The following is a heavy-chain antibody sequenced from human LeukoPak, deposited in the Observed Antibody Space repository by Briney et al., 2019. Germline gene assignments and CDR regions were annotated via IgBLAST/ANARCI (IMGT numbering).Heavy chain of an antibody. CDR1: GFTFSSYE. CDR2: MTSSGSII. V-gene: IGHV3-48*03. J-gene: IGHJ3*01. Sequence: PGGSLRLSCAASGFTFSSYEMNRVRKAPGKGLEWVSYMTSSGSIIYYADSVKGRFTISRDNAKNSLYLQMNSLRAEDTAVYYCARDAWDAFDVWGQGAMVTVSS. CDR3: ARDAWDAFDV.